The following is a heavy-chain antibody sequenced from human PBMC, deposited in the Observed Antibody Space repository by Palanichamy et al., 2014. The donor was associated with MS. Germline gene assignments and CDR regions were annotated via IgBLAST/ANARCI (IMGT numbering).Heavy chain of an antibody. CDR2: IYYSGST. V-gene: IGHV4-59*08. CDR1: GGSISSYY. D-gene: IGHD6-19*01. CDR3: ARRGSGWYFDY. Sequence: QVQLQESGPGLVKPSETLSLTCTVSGGSISSYYWSWIRQPPGKGLEWIGYIYYSGSTNYNPSLKSRVTISVDTSKNQFSLKLSSATAADTAVYYCARRGSGWYFDYWGQGTLVTVSS. J-gene: IGHJ4*02.